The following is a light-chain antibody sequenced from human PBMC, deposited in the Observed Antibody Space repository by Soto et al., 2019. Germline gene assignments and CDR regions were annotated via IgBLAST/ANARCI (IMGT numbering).Light chain of an antibody. CDR3: APYEGDLEL. CDR1: SSDVGGYDF. CDR2: DVS. J-gene: IGLJ2*01. Sequence: QSALTQPRSVSGSPGQSVTISCTGTSSDVGGYDFVSWYQQHPGKAPKLMISDVSKRPSGVPDRFSGSKSGNTASLTISGLKAKVEADYTSAPYEGDLELLGGGTKLTVL. V-gene: IGLV2-11*01.